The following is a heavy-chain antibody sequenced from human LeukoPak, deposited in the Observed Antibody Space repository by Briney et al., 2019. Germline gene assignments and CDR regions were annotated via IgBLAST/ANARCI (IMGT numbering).Heavy chain of an antibody. CDR2: ISGSGGSA. CDR1: GFTFSSYA. CDR3: AISWGSYPY. J-gene: IGHJ4*02. D-gene: IGHD3-16*02. Sequence: GGSLRLSCAASGFTFSSYAMSWVRQAPGKGLEWVSAISGSGGSAYYADPVKGRFTISRDNSKNTLYLQVNSLRAEDTAVYYCAISWGSYPYWGQGTLVTVSS. V-gene: IGHV3-23*01.